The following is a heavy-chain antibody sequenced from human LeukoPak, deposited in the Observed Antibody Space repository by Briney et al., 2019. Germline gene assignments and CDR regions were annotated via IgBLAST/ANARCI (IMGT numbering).Heavy chain of an antibody. D-gene: IGHD1-1*01. CDR2: ISGGGSDT. V-gene: IGHV3-23*01. Sequence: QAGRSLRISCPASGFTFSSSAITSVRQAPGKGLECVSGISGGGSDTYYADFVKGRFTISRDNSKNTMYLEMNSLRAEDTAVYYRAKMNGSMAVWGKGTTVTVSS. J-gene: IGHJ6*03. CDR1: GFTFSSSA. CDR3: AKMNGSMAV.